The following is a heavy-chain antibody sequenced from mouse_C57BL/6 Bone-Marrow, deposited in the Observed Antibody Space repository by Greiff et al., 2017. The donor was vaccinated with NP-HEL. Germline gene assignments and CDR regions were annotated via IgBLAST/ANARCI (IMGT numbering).Heavy chain of an antibody. Sequence: VQLQQSGAELVKPGDSVKISCKASGYAFSSYWMNWVKQRPGKGLEWIGQIYPGDGDTNYNGKFKGKATLTADKSSSTVYLQLSSLTSEDAGVYFDARAMADCGSIYYAMDYWGQGTSVTVSS. CDR2: IYPGDGDT. CDR3: ARAMADCGSIYYAMDY. J-gene: IGHJ4*01. V-gene: IGHV1-80*01. CDR1: GYAFSSYW. D-gene: IGHD1-1*01.